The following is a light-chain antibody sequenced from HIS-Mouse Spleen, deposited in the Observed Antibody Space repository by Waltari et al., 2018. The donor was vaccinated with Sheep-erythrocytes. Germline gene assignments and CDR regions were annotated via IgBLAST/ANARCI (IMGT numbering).Light chain of an antibody. J-gene: IGLJ3*02. CDR2: DNN. CDR3: GTWDSSLSAGV. Sequence: QSVLTQPPSVSASPGQKVTISCSGSSSNIGNNYVSWYQQPPGTAPEPLISDNNKRPERVPDRFSGSQSDTSATLGITGLQTGDEADYYCGTWDSSLSAGVFGGGTKLTVL. V-gene: IGLV1-51*01. CDR1: SSNIGNNY.